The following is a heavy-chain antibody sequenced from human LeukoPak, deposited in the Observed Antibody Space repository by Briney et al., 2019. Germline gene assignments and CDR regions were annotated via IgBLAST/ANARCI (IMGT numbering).Heavy chain of an antibody. D-gene: IGHD6-6*01. J-gene: IGHJ4*02. CDR3: ARDKGTSYLSSFDY. V-gene: IGHV1-46*01. CDR1: GYTFTNNY. Sequence: ASVKVSCKASGYTFTNNYMHWVRQAPGQGLEWMGIINPSGDNTWYAQKFQGRVTLTRDMATSTDYMEVSSLRSEDTAVYYCARDKGTSYLSSFDYWGQGTLVTVSS. CDR2: INPSGDNT.